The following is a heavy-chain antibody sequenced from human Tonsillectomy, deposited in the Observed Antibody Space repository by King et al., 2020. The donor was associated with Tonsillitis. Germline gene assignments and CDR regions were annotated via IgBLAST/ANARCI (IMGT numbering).Heavy chain of an antibody. Sequence: QLQESGPGVVKPSETLSLTCTVSGGSISSSDHYWAWIRQPPGKGLEWIGYLSYSGTSFYNPSLKSRITISGDSSDNRFSLKVSSVTAADTAVYFCARYVSGSFDYWGQGALVTVSS. J-gene: IGHJ4*02. CDR1: GGSISSSDHY. V-gene: IGHV4-39*01. CDR3: ARYVSGSFDY. CDR2: LSYSGTS. D-gene: IGHD1-26*01.